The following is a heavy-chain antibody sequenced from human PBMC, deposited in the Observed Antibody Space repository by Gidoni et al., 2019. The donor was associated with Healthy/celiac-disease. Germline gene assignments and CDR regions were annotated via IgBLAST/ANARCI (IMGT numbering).Heavy chain of an antibody. Sequence: QVQLVQSGAEVKKPGASVTVSCKASGYTFTSYDINWVRQATGQGLEWMGWMNPNSGNTGYAQKFQGRVTMTRNTSISTAYMELSSLRSEDTAVYYCARFDYGGNSIRHYYYYGMDVWGQGTTVTVSS. CDR3: ARFDYGGNSIRHYYYYGMDV. J-gene: IGHJ6*02. CDR1: GYTFTSYD. D-gene: IGHD4-17*01. V-gene: IGHV1-8*01. CDR2: MNPNSGNT.